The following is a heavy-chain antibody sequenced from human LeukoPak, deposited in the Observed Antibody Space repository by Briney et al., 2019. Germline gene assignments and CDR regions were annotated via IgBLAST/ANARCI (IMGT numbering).Heavy chain of an antibody. V-gene: IGHV1-69*05. CDR3: ARDRVDYYGSGSYFIDY. D-gene: IGHD3-10*01. CDR2: IIPIFGTA. CDR1: GGTFSSYA. J-gene: IGHJ4*02. Sequence: SVKVSCKASGGTFSSYAISWVRQAPGQGLEWMGGIIPIFGTANYAQKFQGRVTITRDTSASTAYMELSSLRSEDTAVYYCARDRVDYYGSGSYFIDYWGQGTLVTVSS.